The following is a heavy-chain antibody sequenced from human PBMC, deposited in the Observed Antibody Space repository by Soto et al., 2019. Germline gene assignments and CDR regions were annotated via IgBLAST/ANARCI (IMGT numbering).Heavy chain of an antibody. CDR3: ARDGTGRTPFGLRYYYYGMDV. D-gene: IGHD1-1*01. Sequence: PGGSLRLSCAASGFTFSSYSMNWVRQAPGKGLEWVSSISSSSSYIYYADSVKGRFTISRDNAKNSLYLQMNSLRAEDTAVYYRARDGTGRTPFGLRYYYYGMDVWGQGTTVTVSS. CDR2: ISSSSSYI. CDR1: GFTFSSYS. J-gene: IGHJ6*02. V-gene: IGHV3-21*01.